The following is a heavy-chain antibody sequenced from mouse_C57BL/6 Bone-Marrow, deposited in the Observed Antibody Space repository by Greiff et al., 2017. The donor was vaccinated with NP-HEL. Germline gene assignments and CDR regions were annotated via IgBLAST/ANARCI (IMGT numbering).Heavy chain of an antibody. V-gene: IGHV1-69*01. D-gene: IGHD1-1*01. CDR1: GYTFTSYW. CDR3: ARSGSSSAWFAY. J-gene: IGHJ3*01. CDR2: IDPSDSHT. Sequence: QVQLQQPGAELVMPGASVKLSCKASGYTFTSYWMHWVKQRPGQGLEWIGEIDPSDSHTNYNQKFKGKSTLTVDKSSSTAYMQLSSLTSEDSAVYYCARSGSSSAWFAYWGQGTLVTVSA.